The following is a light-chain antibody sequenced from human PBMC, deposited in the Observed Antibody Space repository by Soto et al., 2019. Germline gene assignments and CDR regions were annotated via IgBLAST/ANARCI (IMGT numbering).Light chain of an antibody. J-gene: IGLJ1*01. CDR3: ASYTSSATYV. CDR2: DVT. Sequence: QSVLTQPASVSGSPGQSITISCTGTSSDVGGYNYVSWYQQHPGKAPKLMIYDVTNRPSGVSSRFSGSKSGNTASLTISGLQAEDEADYYCASYTSSATYVIGTGTRSPS. V-gene: IGLV2-14*01. CDR1: SSDVGGYNY.